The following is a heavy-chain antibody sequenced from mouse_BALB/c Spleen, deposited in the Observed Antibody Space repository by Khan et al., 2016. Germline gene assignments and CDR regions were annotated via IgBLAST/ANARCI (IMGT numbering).Heavy chain of an antibody. CDR2: INPDSSTI. J-gene: IGHJ2*01. Sequence: EVKLLESGGGLVQPGGSLKLSCAASGFDFSRYWMSWVRQAPGRGLEWIGEINPDSSTIYYTPSLKDKFIISRDNAKNTLYLQMSKVRSEDTALYYCARLYYDGCSDYWGQGTTLTVSS. CDR3: ARLYYDGCSDY. V-gene: IGHV4-1*02. CDR1: GFDFSRYW. D-gene: IGHD1-1*01.